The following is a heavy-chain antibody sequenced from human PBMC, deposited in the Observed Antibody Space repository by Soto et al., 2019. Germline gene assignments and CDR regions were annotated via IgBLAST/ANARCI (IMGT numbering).Heavy chain of an antibody. D-gene: IGHD3-22*01. Sequence: PGGSLRLQCADSGLTCRSYGMHWVRQAPGKGLEWVAVISYDGSNKYYADSVKGRFTISRDNSKNTLYLQMNSLRAEDTAVYYCAKDRAYYYDSSGYDYYYGMDVWGQGTTVTVSS. CDR2: ISYDGSNK. V-gene: IGHV3-30*18. CDR1: GLTCRSYG. CDR3: AKDRAYYYDSSGYDYYYGMDV. J-gene: IGHJ6*02.